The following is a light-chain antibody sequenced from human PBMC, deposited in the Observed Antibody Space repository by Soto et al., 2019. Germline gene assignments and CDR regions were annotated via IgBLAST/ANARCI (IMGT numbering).Light chain of an antibody. Sequence: ESVLTQSSGTLSLSPGERATLSCRASQSVSSSYLAWYQQKPGQAPRLLIYGASSRATGIPDRFSGSGSGTDFTLTISRLDPEEFAVYYCQQYGSSRWTFGQGTKVEIK. CDR1: QSVSSSY. CDR3: QQYGSSRWT. J-gene: IGKJ1*01. CDR2: GAS. V-gene: IGKV3-20*01.